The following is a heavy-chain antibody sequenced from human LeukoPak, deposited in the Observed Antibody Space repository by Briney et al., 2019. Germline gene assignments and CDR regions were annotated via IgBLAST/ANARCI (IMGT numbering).Heavy chain of an antibody. Sequence: ASVKVSCKASGYTFTGYYMHWVRQAPGQGLEWMGWINPNSGGTNYAQKFQGRVTMTRDTSISTAYMELSRLRSDDTAVYYRARVSPGSSSGDFDYWGQGTLVTVSS. CDR2: INPNSGGT. D-gene: IGHD6-6*01. V-gene: IGHV1-2*02. CDR1: GYTFTGYY. CDR3: ARVSPGSSSGDFDY. J-gene: IGHJ4*02.